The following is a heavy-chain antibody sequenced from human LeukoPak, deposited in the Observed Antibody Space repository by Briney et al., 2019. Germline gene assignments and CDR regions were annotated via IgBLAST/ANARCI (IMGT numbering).Heavy chain of an antibody. CDR1: GSSISGYY. CDR2: IYYSGSI. V-gene: IGHV4-59*08. D-gene: IGHD3-10*01. Sequence: SQTLSLTCTVTGSSISGYYWSWIRQPPGKGLEWIGYIYYSGSINYNPSLKSRVTISVDTSKNQFSLKLTSVTAADTAVYYCARHLYGSGSYDYWGQGTLVTVSS. CDR3: ARHLYGSGSYDY. J-gene: IGHJ4*02.